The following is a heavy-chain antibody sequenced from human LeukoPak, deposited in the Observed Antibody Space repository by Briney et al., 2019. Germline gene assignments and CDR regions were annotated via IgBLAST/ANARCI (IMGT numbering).Heavy chain of an antibody. D-gene: IGHD5-18*01. Sequence: SETLSLTCTVSGGSISSSSYYWGWIRQPPGKGLEWIGSIYYSGSTYYNPSLKSRVTISVDTSKNQFSLKLSSVTAADTAVYYCARRTVDTAIVSNDYWGQGTLVTVSS. CDR2: IYYSGST. J-gene: IGHJ4*02. CDR1: GGSISSSSYY. V-gene: IGHV4-39*01. CDR3: ARRTVDTAIVSNDY.